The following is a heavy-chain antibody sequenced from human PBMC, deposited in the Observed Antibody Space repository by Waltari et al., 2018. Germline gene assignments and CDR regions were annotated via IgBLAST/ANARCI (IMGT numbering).Heavy chain of an antibody. J-gene: IGHJ4*02. CDR1: GGSISSGGYY. CDR2: IYYSGST. D-gene: IGHD6-13*01. V-gene: IGHV4-31*03. CDR3: ARDLKYTNGWYEMPV. Sequence: QVQLQESGPGLVKPSQTLSLTCTVSGGSISSGGYYWSVIRQHPGKGLEWIGYIYYSGSTSYNPSLKSRVTISVDTSKNQFSLKLSSVTAADTAVYYCARDLKYTNGWYEMPVWGQGTLVTVSS.